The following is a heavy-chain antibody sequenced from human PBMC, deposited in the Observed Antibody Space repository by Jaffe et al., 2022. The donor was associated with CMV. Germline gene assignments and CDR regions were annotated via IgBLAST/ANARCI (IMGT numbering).Heavy chain of an antibody. J-gene: IGHJ5*02. Sequence: QVQLQESGPGLVKPSETLSLTCTVSGGSISSYYWSWIRQPPGKGLEWIGYIYYSGSTNYNPSLKSRVTISVDTSKNQFSLKLSSVTAADTAVYYCARLIPGSSSWYGGDWFDPWGQGTLVTVSS. V-gene: IGHV4-59*01. CDR2: IYYSGST. D-gene: IGHD6-13*01. CDR3: ARLIPGSSSWYGGDWFDP. CDR1: GGSISSYY.